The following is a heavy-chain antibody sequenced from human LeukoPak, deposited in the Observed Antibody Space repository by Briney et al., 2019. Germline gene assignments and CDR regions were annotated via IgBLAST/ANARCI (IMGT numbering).Heavy chain of an antibody. CDR3: ARHSTSGWNWFDP. CDR2: IYYSGST. J-gene: IGHJ5*02. Sequence: SETLSLTCTVSGGSISSYYWSWIRQPSGKGLEWIGYIYYSGSTNYNPSLKSRVTISVDTSKNQFSLKLGSVTAADTAVYYCARHSTSGWNWFDPWGQGILVTVSS. D-gene: IGHD6-19*01. CDR1: GGSISSYY. V-gene: IGHV4-59*08.